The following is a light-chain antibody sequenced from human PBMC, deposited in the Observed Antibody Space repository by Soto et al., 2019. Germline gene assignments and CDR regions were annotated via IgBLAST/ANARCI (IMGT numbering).Light chain of an antibody. CDR2: SNN. CDR1: SSNIGSNS. Sequence: QSVLTQPPSASGTPGQRVTISCSGSSSNIGSNSVNWYQQLPGTAPKPLIYSNNQRPPGVPDRFSGSKSGTSASLAISGLQSEDEADYYCAAWDDSLNGVVFGGGTKLTVL. CDR3: AAWDDSLNGVV. J-gene: IGLJ2*01. V-gene: IGLV1-44*01.